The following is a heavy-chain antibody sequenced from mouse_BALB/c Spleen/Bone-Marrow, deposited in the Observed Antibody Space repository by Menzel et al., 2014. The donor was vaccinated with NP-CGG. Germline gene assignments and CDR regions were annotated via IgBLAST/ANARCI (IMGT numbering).Heavy chain of an antibody. Sequence: QVTLKVSGAELVRPGSSVKISCKASGYAFSSYWMNWVKQRPGQGLEWIGQIYPGDGDTNYNGKFKGKATLTADKSSSTAYMQLSSLTPEDSAVYFCARRGYYGSSYYFDYWGQGTTLTVSS. D-gene: IGHD1-1*01. CDR3: ARRGYYGSSYYFDY. V-gene: IGHV1-80*01. CDR2: IYPGDGDT. CDR1: GYAFSSYW. J-gene: IGHJ2*01.